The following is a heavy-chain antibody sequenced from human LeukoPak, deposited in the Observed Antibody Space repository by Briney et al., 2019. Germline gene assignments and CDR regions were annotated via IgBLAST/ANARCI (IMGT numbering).Heavy chain of an antibody. Sequence: ASVKVSCKASGYTFTGYYMHWVRQAPGQGLEWMGWINPNSGGTNDAQKFQGRVTMTRDTSISTAYMELSRLRSDDTAVYYCARDTLYYYYGMDVWGQGTTVTVSS. CDR1: GYTFTGYY. CDR2: INPNSGGT. CDR3: ARDTLYYYYGMDV. V-gene: IGHV1-2*02. J-gene: IGHJ6*02.